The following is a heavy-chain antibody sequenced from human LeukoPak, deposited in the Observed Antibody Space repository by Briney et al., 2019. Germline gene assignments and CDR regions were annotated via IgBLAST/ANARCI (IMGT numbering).Heavy chain of an antibody. D-gene: IGHD6-19*01. CDR2: ISYDGGNK. Sequence: PGGSLRLSCAASGFTFSSYAMHWVRQAPGKGLEWVAVISYDGGNKYYAESVKGRFTISRDNSKNTLYLQMNSLRAEHTAVYYCAKVPRQNGWFPLSDYWGQGALDSVSS. J-gene: IGHJ4*02. CDR3: AKVPRQNGWFPLSDY. CDR1: GFTFSSYA. V-gene: IGHV3-30*18.